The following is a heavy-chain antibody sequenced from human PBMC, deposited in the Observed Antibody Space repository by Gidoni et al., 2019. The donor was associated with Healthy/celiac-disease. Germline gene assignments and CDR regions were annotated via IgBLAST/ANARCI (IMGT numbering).Heavy chain of an antibody. D-gene: IGHD6-6*01. V-gene: IGHV4-4*02. CDR2: IYHSGST. J-gene: IGHJ4*02. CDR3: AGYSSASGYYFDY. Sequence: QVQLQESVPGLVKPSGTLSLTCAVSGGSISSSNWWSWVRKPPGKGLEWIGEIYHSGSTNYNPSLKSRVTISVDKSKNQFSLKLSSVTAADTAVYYCAGYSSASGYYFDYWGQGTLVTVSS. CDR1: GGSISSSNW.